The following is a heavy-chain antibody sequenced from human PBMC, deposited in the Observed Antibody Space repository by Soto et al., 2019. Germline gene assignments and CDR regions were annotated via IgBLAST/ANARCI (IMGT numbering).Heavy chain of an antibody. D-gene: IGHD6-6*01. V-gene: IGHV3-30*03. CDR2: ISIRGGDE. Sequence: ESVGGVVQPGKSLRLSCAASGFTFSRYAMHWARQAPGKGLEWVTVISIRGGDEYYAESVRGRFTISRDDSKNTLYLQMDSLRVEDTAVYYCARGTIVARQHLDYWGQGTLVTVSS. J-gene: IGHJ4*02. CDR1: GFTFSRYA. CDR3: ARGTIVARQHLDY.